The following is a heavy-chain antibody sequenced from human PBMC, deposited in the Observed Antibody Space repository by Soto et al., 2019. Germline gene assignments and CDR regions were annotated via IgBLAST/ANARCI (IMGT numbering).Heavy chain of an antibody. CDR1: GFTLSSYA. Sequence: GGSLRLSFEACGFTLSSYAMSWVRQAPGKGLEWVSMISVGGSAYYADSVKGRFTISRDNSKNTLYLHMNSLRAEDTAVYYCAKRGPSDYYYYGMDVWGQGTTVTVSS. V-gene: IGHV3-23*01. J-gene: IGHJ6*02. CDR3: AKRGPSDYYYYGMDV. CDR2: ISVGGSA.